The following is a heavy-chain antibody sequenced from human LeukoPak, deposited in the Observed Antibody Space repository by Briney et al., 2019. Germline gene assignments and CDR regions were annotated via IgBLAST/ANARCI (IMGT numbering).Heavy chain of an antibody. CDR2: ISYDGSNK. Sequence: GSLRLSCAASGFTFSSYGMHWVRQAPGKGLEWVGVISYDGSNKYYADSVKGRFTVSRDDPHNTLYLQMNSVRAEDTAVYFCARGGVDHYGSGTYYLMYYFDHWGQGALVTVSS. CDR1: GFTFSSYG. V-gene: IGHV3-30*03. D-gene: IGHD3-10*01. CDR3: ARGGVDHYGSGTYYLMYYFDH. J-gene: IGHJ4*02.